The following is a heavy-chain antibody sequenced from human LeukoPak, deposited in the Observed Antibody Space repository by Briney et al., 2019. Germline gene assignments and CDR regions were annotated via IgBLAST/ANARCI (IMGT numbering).Heavy chain of an antibody. CDR2: INHSGST. D-gene: IGHD5-18*01. J-gene: IGHJ4*02. V-gene: IGHV4-34*01. CDR1: GGSFSGYY. CDR3: AREARKGYSYGYPIYDY. Sequence: SETLSLTCAVYGGSFSGYYWSWIRQPPGKGLEWIGEINHSGSTNYNPSLKSRVTISVDTSKNQFSLKLSSVTAADTAVYHCAREARKGYSYGYPIYDYWGQGTLVTVSS.